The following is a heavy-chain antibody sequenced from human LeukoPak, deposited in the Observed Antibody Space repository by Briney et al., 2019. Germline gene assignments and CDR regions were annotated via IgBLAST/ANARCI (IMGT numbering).Heavy chain of an antibody. V-gene: IGHV1-18*01. CDR2: ISAYNGNT. D-gene: IGHD3-22*01. Sequence: ASEKVSCKASGYTFTSYGISWVRQAPGQGLEWMGWISAYNGNTNYAQKLQGRVTMTTDTSTSTAYMELRSLRSDDTAVYYCARGAVPMIVVVIEFDYWGQGTLVTVSS. CDR3: ARGAVPMIVVVIEFDY. CDR1: GYTFTSYG. J-gene: IGHJ4*02.